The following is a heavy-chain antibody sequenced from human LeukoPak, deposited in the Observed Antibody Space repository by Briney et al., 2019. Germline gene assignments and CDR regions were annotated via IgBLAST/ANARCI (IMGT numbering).Heavy chain of an antibody. Sequence: SETLSLTCTVSGGSISSSSYYWGWIRQPPGKGLEWIGSIYYSGSTYYNPSLKSRVTISVDTSKNQFSLKLSSVTAADTAVYYCARFTLGYSGYDPPLYFDYWGQGTLVTVSS. CDR1: GGSISSSSYY. CDR2: IYYSGST. J-gene: IGHJ4*02. D-gene: IGHD5-12*01. CDR3: ARFTLGYSGYDPPLYFDY. V-gene: IGHV4-39*01.